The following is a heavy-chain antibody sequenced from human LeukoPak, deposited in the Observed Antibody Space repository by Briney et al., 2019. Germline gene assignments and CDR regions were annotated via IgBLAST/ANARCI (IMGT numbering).Heavy chain of an antibody. Sequence: GGSLRLSCAASGFTFSSYPMSWVRQTPGKGLEWISGISDSALSTYYTDSVKGRFTISRDNSKNTLYLQMNSLRAEDTAVYYCAKERSTYHGNYNDPFDVWGRGTVITVSS. CDR1: GFTFSSYP. CDR3: AKERSTYHGNYNDPFDV. V-gene: IGHV3-23*01. J-gene: IGHJ3*01. CDR2: ISDSALST. D-gene: IGHD1-7*01.